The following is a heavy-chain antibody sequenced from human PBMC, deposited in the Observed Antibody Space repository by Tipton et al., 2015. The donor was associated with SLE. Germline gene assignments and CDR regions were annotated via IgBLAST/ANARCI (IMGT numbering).Heavy chain of an antibody. Sequence: SLRLSCSGSGFTFGDYAFSWVRQAPGKGLEWVTFIRSKHYAETIEYAASVKGRFIISRDDSKSIAFLQMNSLKAEDTALYYCTRRRWSQSRYYYSDYWGQGTLVTVSS. CDR3: TRRRWSQSRYYYSDY. D-gene: IGHD5-24*01. CDR1: GFTFGDYA. V-gene: IGHV3-49*04. CDR2: IRSKHYAETI. J-gene: IGHJ4*02.